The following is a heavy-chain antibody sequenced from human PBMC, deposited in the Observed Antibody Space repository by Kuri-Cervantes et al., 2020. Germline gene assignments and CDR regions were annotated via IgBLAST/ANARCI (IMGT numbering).Heavy chain of an antibody. CDR3: ARDHGDYFDY. CDR1: GGSVSSGSYY. V-gene: IGHV4-30-4*08. CDR2: IYYSGST. D-gene: IGHD4-17*01. Sequence: SCTVSGGSVSSGSYYWSWIRQPPGKGLEWIGYIYYSGSTFYNPSLKSRVTILVDTSKNQLSLKLSSVTAADTAMYYCARDHGDYFDYWGQGTVVTVSS. J-gene: IGHJ4*02.